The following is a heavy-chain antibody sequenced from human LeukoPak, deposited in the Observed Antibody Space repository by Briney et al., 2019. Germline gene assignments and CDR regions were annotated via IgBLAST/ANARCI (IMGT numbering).Heavy chain of an antibody. CDR2: ISRSADST. V-gene: IGHV3-23*01. Sequence: GGSLRLSCSGSEFTFSTYGMNWVCQAPGKGLEWVSTISRSADSTYYAASVKGRFTISRDNSKNTLYLQMNNLRAEDTAIYYCAKDSYTSSWYYIFEKDAFDIWGQGTLVTVSS. CDR1: EFTFSTYG. CDR3: AKDSYTSSWYYIFEKDAFDI. D-gene: IGHD6-13*01. J-gene: IGHJ3*02.